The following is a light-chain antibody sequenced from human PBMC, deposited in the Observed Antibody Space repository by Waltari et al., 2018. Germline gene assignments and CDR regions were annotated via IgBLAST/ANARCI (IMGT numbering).Light chain of an antibody. Sequence: DIQMTQSPSTLSASVGDRVTISCRASQSVGTCLAWYQQKPGKAPKLLIYMASSLESGVPSRFSGSGSGTEFTLTSSSLQPDDFATYSCQQYSSFSTFGQGTKVDI. V-gene: IGKV1-5*03. CDR2: MAS. CDR3: QQYSSFST. CDR1: QSVGTC. J-gene: IGKJ2*01.